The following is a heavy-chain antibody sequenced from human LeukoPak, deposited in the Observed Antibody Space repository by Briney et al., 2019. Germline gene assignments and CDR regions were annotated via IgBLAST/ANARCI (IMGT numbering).Heavy chain of an antibody. CDR3: AKVRTTYYYDTSECFDY. CDR2: IRSGGDTT. CDR1: GFSFSSYA. D-gene: IGHD3-22*01. J-gene: IGHJ4*02. Sequence: GGSLRLSCAASGFSFSSYAITWVRQAPGKGLEWVSAIRSGGDTTYYADAVKGRFTISRDNSKNTLFLQMNSLRAEDTAVYYCAKVRTTYYYDTSECFDYWGQGTLVTVSS. V-gene: IGHV3-23*01.